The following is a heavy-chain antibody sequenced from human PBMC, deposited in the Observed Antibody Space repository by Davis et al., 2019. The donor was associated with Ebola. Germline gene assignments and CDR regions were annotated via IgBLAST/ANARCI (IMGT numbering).Heavy chain of an antibody. CDR3: ARSGDYVANYFDY. CDR2: IFPSGST. CDR1: GYSIRSGYY. V-gene: IGHV4-38-2*02. D-gene: IGHD4-17*01. J-gene: IGHJ4*02. Sequence: GSLRLSCSVSGYSIRSGYYWGWIRQPPGKGLEWIASIFPSGSTYYNPSLKSRVTISVDTSKNQFSLRLTSVTAADTAVYYCARSGDYVANYFDYWGQGTLVTVSS.